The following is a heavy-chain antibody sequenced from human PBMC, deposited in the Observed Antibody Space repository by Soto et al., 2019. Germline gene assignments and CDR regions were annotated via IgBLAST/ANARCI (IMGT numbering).Heavy chain of an antibody. J-gene: IGHJ4*02. CDR2: ISTDIGNT. CDR3: ARFNCIRSSGYEGYFDY. V-gene: IGHV1-18*01. CDR1: GYTFTTYG. D-gene: IGHD6-25*01. Sequence: QVQLVQSGAEVKKPGASVKVSCKTSGYTFTTYGISWVRQAPGQGLEWMGWISTDIGNTNYAQKVQDRVTMTTDTPSSTAYMELRSLRSDDTAVYYCARFNCIRSSGYEGYFDYWGQGTLVTVSS.